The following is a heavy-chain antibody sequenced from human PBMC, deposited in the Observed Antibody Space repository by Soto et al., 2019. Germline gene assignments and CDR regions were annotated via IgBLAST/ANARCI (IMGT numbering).Heavy chain of an antibody. CDR2: IYWDDDK. Sequence: QITLKESGPTLVKPTQTLTLTCTFSGFSLSTSGVGVGWIRQPPGKALEWLALIYWDDDKRYSPSLNSRLTITKYTSKTQVVLTMTNMDPVDTATYYCAHDYGDYRRFDYWGQGTLVTVSS. CDR1: GFSLSTSGVG. CDR3: AHDYGDYRRFDY. J-gene: IGHJ4*02. D-gene: IGHD4-17*01. V-gene: IGHV2-5*02.